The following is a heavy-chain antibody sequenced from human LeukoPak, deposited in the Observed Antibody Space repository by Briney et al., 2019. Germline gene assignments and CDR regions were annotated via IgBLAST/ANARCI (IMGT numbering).Heavy chain of an antibody. CDR3: AKDPIAAAGTTY. CDR2: IYSGGST. Sequence: GGSLRLSCAASGFTVSSNYMSWVRQAPGKGLEWVSVIYSGGSTYYADSVKGRFTISRDNSKNTLYLQMNSLRAEDTAVYYCAKDPIAAAGTTYWGQGTLVTVSS. J-gene: IGHJ4*02. CDR1: GFTVSSNY. D-gene: IGHD6-13*01. V-gene: IGHV3-53*01.